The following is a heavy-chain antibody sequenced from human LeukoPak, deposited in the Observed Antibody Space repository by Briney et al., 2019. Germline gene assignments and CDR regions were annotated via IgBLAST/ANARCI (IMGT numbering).Heavy chain of an antibody. CDR2: INPSGGST. CDR3: ARVQWLAPQYYFDY. J-gene: IGHJ4*02. CDR1: GYTFTSYY. V-gene: IGHV1-46*01. D-gene: IGHD6-19*01. Sequence: GASVKVSCKASGYTFTSYYMHWVRQAPGQGLEWMGIINPSGGSTSYAQKFQGRVTMTRNTSISTAYMEPSSLRSEDTAVYYCARVQWLAPQYYFDYWGQGTLVTVSS.